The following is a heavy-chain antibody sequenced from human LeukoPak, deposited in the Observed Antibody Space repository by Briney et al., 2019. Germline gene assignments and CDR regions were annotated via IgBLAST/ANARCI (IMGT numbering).Heavy chain of an antibody. J-gene: IGHJ6*02. D-gene: IGHD2-2*01. CDR3: ASTTMPISRYYGMDV. V-gene: IGHV1-69*04. CDR1: GGTFSIYA. CDR2: IIPILGIA. Sequence: ASVTVSCKASGGTFSIYAISWVRQAPGQGLEWMGRIIPILGIANYAQKFQGRVTITADKSTSTAYMELSSLRSEDTAVYYCASTTMPISRYYGMDVWGQGTTVTVSS.